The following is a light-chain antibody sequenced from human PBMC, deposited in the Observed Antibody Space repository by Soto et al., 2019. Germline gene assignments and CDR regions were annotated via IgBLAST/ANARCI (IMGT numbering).Light chain of an antibody. V-gene: IGLV2-14*01. Sequence: QSVLTQPASVSGSLGQSITISCTGTSSDIGGYNYVSWYQQHPGKAPKLIIYEVSYRPSGVSNRFSASKSGHSASLTISGLQAEDEADYYCNSFASSNSLVFGGGTKVTVL. CDR1: SSDIGGYNY. J-gene: IGLJ2*01. CDR3: NSFASSNSLV. CDR2: EVS.